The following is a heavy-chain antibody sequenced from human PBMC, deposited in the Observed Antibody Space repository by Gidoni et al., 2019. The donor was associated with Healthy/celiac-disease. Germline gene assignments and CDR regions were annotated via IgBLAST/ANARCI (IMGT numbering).Heavy chain of an antibody. J-gene: IGHJ4*02. V-gene: IGHV4-39*01. CDR3: ARRRYSSGWLDY. D-gene: IGHD6-19*01. Sequence: QLQLQESGPGLVKPSETLSLTCTVSGGSISSSSYYWGWIRQPPGKGLVWIGSIYYSGSTYYNPSLKSRVTISVDTSKNQFSLKLSSVTAADTAVYYCARRRYSSGWLDYWGQGTLVTVSS. CDR1: GGSISSSSYY. CDR2: IYYSGST.